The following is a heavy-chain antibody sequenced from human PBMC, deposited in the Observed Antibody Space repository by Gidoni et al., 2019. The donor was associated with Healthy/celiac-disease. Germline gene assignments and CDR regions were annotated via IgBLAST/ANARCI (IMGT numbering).Heavy chain of an antibody. V-gene: IGHV4-61*02. CDR1: GGSISSGSYY. CDR3: ARGGDIAGAENWFDP. Sequence: QVQLQESGPGLVKPSQTLSLTCTVSGGSISSGSYYWSWIRQPAGKGLEWIGRIYTSGSTNYNPSLKSRVTISVDTSKNQFSLKLSSVTAADTAVYYCARGGDIAGAENWFDPWGQGTLVTVSS. J-gene: IGHJ5*02. D-gene: IGHD1-26*01. CDR2: IYTSGST.